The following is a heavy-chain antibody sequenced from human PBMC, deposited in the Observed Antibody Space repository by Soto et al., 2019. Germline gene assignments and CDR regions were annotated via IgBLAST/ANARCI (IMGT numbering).Heavy chain of an antibody. V-gene: IGHV3-15*01. J-gene: IGHJ4*02. Sequence: EVQLVESGGGLVKPGGSLRLSCAASGFTFSNAWMSWVRQAPGKGLEWVGRIKSKTDGGTTDYAAPVKGRFTISRDDSKNTLYLQMNSLKTEDTAVYYCTTDRIPVAPRLYWGQGTLVTVSS. CDR1: GFTFSNAW. CDR3: TTDRIPVAPRLY. D-gene: IGHD6-19*01. CDR2: IKSKTDGGTT.